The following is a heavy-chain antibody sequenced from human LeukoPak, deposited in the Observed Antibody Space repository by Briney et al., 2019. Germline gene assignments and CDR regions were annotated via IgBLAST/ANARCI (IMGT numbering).Heavy chain of an antibody. CDR2: ISSSSSYI. V-gene: IGHV3-21*01. CDR1: GFTFDDYA. Sequence: PGGSLRLSCAASGFTFDDYAMHWVRQAPGKGLEWVSSISSSSSYIYYADSVKGRFTISRDNAKNSLYLQMNSLRAEDTAVYYCATGSRGAKRDFDYWGQGTLVTVSS. J-gene: IGHJ4*02. D-gene: IGHD1-26*01. CDR3: ATGSRGAKRDFDY.